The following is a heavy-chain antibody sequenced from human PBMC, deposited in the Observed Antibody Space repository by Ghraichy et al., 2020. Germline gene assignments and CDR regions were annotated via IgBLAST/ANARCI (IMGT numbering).Heavy chain of an antibody. CDR2: INPNSGGT. Sequence: ASVKVSCKASGYTFTGYYMHWVRQAPGQGLEWMGWINPNSGGTNYAQKFQGRVTMTRDTSISTAYMEPSRLRSDDTAVYYCARDFGDLRLGELSLGLDYWGQGTLVTVSS. CDR1: GYTFTGYY. V-gene: IGHV1-2*02. D-gene: IGHD3-16*02. CDR3: ARDFGDLRLGELSLGLDY. J-gene: IGHJ4*02.